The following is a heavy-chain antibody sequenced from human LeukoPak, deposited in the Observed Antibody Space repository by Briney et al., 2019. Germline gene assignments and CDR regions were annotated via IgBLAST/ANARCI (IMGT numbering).Heavy chain of an antibody. CDR2: ISGSGGST. V-gene: IGHV3-23*01. D-gene: IGHD2-2*01. CDR1: GFTFSSYA. Sequence: PGGSLRLSCAASGFTFSSYAMSWVRQAPGKGLEWVSAISGSGGSTYYADSVKGRFTISRDNSKNTLYLQMNSLRAEDTAVYYCAKTPQKYCSSTSCSDYWGQGTLVTVSS. CDR3: AKTPQKYCSSTSCSDY. J-gene: IGHJ4*02.